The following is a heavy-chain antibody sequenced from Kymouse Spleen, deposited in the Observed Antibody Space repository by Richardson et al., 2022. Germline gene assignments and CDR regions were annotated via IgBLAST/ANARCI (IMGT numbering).Heavy chain of an antibody. D-gene: IGHD6-19*01. CDR3: AKYSSQWPYYYYYGMDV. J-gene: IGHJ6*02. CDR2: ISYDGSNK. Sequence: QVQLVESGGGVVQPGRSLRLSCAASGFTFSSYGMHWVRQAPGKGLEWVAVISYDGSNKYYADSVKGRFTISRDNSKNTLYLQMNSLRAEDTAVYYCAKYSSQWPYYYYYGMDVWGQGTTVTVSS. V-gene: IGHV3-30*18. CDR1: GFTFSSYG.